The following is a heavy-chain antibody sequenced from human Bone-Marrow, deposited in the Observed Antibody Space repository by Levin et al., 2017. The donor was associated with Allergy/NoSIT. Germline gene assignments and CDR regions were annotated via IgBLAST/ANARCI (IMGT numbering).Heavy chain of an antibody. V-gene: IGHV4-59*03. CDR3: AKIWGGYYFDY. J-gene: IGHJ4*01. D-gene: IGHD3-16*01. CDR2: IYYTGTTY. CDR1: GGSLSSYY. Sequence: SETLSLTCSVSGGSLSSYYWSWVRQSPGKGLEWIGYIYYTGTTYYYNPSLESRVTLSVDTSKNQFSLKLSSVTAADTAIYYCAKIWGGYYFDYWGHGLLVTVSS.